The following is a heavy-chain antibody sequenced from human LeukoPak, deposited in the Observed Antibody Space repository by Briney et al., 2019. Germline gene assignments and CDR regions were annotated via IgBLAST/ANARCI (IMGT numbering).Heavy chain of an antibody. CDR1: GGSISSSSYY. Sequence: SETLSLTCTVSGGSISSSSYYWGCIRQPPGKGLEWSGSIYYSGSTYYNPSLKSLVTISVDTSKNQFSLMLSSVTAADTAVYYCARHLGYRSGSTFDYWGQGTLVTVSS. CDR3: ARHLGYRSGSTFDY. D-gene: IGHD6-25*01. J-gene: IGHJ4*02. V-gene: IGHV4-39*01. CDR2: IYYSGST.